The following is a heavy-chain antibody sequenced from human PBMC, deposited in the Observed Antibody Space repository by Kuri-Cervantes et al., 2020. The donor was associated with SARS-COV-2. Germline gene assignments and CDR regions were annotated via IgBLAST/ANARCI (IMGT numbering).Heavy chain of an antibody. CDR2: IGSYGVTT. D-gene: IGHD5-24*01. CDR1: GFTFSSYG. CDR3: AKEGGHNEIDY. Sequence: GGSLRLSCAASGFTFSSYGMSWVRQAPGKGLEWVSGIGSYGVTTYYADSVKGRFAISRDNSKNTLSLQLNSLRAEDTAIYYCAKEGGHNEIDYWGQGTLVTVSS. V-gene: IGHV3-23*01. J-gene: IGHJ4*02.